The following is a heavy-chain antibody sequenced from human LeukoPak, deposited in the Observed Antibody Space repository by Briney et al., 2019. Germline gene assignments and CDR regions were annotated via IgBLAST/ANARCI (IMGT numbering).Heavy chain of an antibody. Sequence: PSETLSLTCTVSGGSISSSSYYWGWIRQPPGKGLEWIGSIYYSGSTYCNPSLKSRVTISVDTSKNQFSLKLSSVTAADTAVYYCASHSAGYYKNCFDPWGQGTLVTVSS. D-gene: IGHD3-22*01. CDR1: GGSISSSSYY. J-gene: IGHJ5*02. CDR3: ASHSAGYYKNCFDP. CDR2: IYYSGST. V-gene: IGHV4-39*01.